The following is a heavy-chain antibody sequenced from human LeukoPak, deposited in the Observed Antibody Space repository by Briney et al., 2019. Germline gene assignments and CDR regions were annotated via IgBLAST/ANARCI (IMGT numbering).Heavy chain of an antibody. CDR2: ISYDGSNK. D-gene: IGHD6-13*01. CDR3: TRAGLGAVADV. Sequence: GGSLRLSCAASGFTFSSYAMHWVRQAPGKGLEWVAVISYDGSNKYYADSVKGRFTISRDNSKNTLYLQMNSLTAEDTAIYYCTRAGLGAVADVWGQGTLVTVSS. V-gene: IGHV3-30-3*01. CDR1: GFTFSSYA. J-gene: IGHJ4*02.